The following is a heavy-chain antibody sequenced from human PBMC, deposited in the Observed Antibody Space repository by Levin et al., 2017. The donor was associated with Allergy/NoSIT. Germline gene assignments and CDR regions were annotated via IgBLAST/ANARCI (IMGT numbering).Heavy chain of an antibody. D-gene: IGHD7-27*01. CDR3: VTDESGDEDFDY. Sequence: GGSLRLSCAASGFILRTSDMNWVRQAPGKGLEWISFITKPSRTISYADSVKGRFTVSRDNAKNLLYLDMNSMRAEDTAVYYCVTDESGDEDFDYWGQGTLVTVSS. CDR2: ITKPSRTI. V-gene: IGHV3-48*01. J-gene: IGHJ4*02. CDR1: GFILRTSD.